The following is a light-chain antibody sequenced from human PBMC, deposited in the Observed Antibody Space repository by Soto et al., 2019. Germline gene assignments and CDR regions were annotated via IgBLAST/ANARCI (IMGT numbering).Light chain of an antibody. J-gene: IGKJ1*01. V-gene: IGKV3-20*01. Sequence: EIVLTQSPGTLSLSPGERATLSCRASQSVSSSYLAWYQQKPGQAPRLLIYGASSRATGIPDRFSGSGSGTDFTLTISRLEPADFAVYYCQQYGSSPTWTCGQGTKVEIK. CDR3: QQYGSSPTWT. CDR1: QSVSSSY. CDR2: GAS.